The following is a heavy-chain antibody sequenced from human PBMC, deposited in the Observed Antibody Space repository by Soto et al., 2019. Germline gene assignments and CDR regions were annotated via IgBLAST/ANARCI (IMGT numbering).Heavy chain of an antibody. V-gene: IGHV3-72*01. CDR1: GFSFSDHY. CDR2: TRNKANSYST. Sequence: EVQLVESGGGLVQPGGSLRLSCAVSGFSFSDHYMDWVRQAPGKGLEWVGRTRNKANSYSTEYAASVKGRLTISRDDSKNSLYLQMNSLKTEDTAVYYCVRAAYGITYFDYWGQGTLVTVSS. CDR3: VRAAYGITYFDY. D-gene: IGHD3-10*01. J-gene: IGHJ4*02.